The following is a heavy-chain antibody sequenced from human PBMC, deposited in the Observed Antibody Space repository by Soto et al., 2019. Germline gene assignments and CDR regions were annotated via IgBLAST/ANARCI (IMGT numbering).Heavy chain of an antibody. V-gene: IGHV3-30*18. Sequence: XGSLRLSCSAAGCTFSSYGMHWVRQAPGKGLEWVAVISYDESKRYYADSVKGRFTISRDNSKNTLYLQMNSLTAEDTAVYYCAKDLGFGYYFDYWGQGTLVTVSS. J-gene: IGHJ4*02. CDR3: AKDLGFGYYFDY. CDR2: ISYDESKR. D-gene: IGHD5-18*01. CDR1: GCTFSSYG.